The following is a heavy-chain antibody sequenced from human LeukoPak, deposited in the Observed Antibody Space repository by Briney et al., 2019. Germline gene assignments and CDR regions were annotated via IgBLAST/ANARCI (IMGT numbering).Heavy chain of an antibody. CDR2: ISGSSYYI. V-gene: IGHV3-21*01. CDR3: ARVTRGGYDGYFDY. CDR1: GFTFSSYN. J-gene: IGHJ4*02. D-gene: IGHD5-12*01. Sequence: GGSLRLSCAVSGFTFSSYNMNWVRQAPGKGLEWVSSISGSSYYIYYADSLKGRFTISRDNAKKSLYLQINSLRAEDTAVYYCARVTRGGYDGYFDYWGQGTLVTVSS.